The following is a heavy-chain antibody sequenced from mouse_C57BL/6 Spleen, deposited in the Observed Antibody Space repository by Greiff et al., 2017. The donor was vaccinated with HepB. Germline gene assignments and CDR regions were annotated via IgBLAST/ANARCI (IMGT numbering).Heavy chain of an antibody. CDR2: IHPNSGST. J-gene: IGHJ1*03. CDR3: ARSVVATNYWYFDV. CDR1: GYTFTSYW. D-gene: IGHD1-1*01. Sequence: QVQLQQPGAELVKPGASVKLSCKASGYTFTSYWMHWVKQRPGQGLEWIGMIHPNSGSTNYNEKFKSKATLTVDKSSSTAYMQLSSLTSEDSAVYYCARSVVATNYWYFDVWGTGTTVTVSS. V-gene: IGHV1-64*01.